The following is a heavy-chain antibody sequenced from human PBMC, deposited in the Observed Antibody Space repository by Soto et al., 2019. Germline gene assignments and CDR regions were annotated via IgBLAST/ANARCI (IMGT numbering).Heavy chain of an antibody. Sequence: SMRLSCAASGFTFSSDWMHWVRQAPGKGLVWVSRINTDGSDTSYADSVKGRFTISRDNAKNTVYLQMNSLRGEDTAVYYCAKDRMPVSGTLFDFWGQGILVTVSS. CDR1: GFTFSSDW. CDR3: AKDRMPVSGTLFDF. D-gene: IGHD6-19*01. CDR2: INTDGSDT. J-gene: IGHJ4*02. V-gene: IGHV3-74*01.